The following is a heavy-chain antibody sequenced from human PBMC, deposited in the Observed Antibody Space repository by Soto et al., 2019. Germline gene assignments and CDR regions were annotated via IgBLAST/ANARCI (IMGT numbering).Heavy chain of an antibody. Sequence: SGGSLRLSCAASGFTFSSYGMHWVRQAPGKGLEWVAVISYDGSNKYYADSVKGRFTISRDNSKNTLYLQMNSLRAEDTAVYYCAKAPRYDTAFDYWGQGTLVTVSS. CDR3: AKAPRYDTAFDY. J-gene: IGHJ4*02. D-gene: IGHD5-18*01. CDR2: ISYDGSNK. CDR1: GFTFSSYG. V-gene: IGHV3-30*18.